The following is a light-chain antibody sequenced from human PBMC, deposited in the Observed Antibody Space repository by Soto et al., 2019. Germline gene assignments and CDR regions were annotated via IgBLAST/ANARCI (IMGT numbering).Light chain of an antibody. CDR1: QSLSNNF. CDR3: HQFGASAT. J-gene: IGKJ4*01. Sequence: EIVLTQSPATLSLSPGEGVALSCGASQSLSNNFLAWYQQKPGLAPRLLIFDASTRATGIPDRFSGSGSGTDFTLTTSRLEPEDFAVYYCHQFGASATFGGGTKVEFK. V-gene: IGKV3D-20*01. CDR2: DAS.